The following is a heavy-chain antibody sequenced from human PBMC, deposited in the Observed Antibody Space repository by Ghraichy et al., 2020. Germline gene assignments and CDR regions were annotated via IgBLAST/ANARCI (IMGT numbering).Heavy chain of an antibody. D-gene: IGHD3-10*01. CDR2: INPSRGST. V-gene: IGHV1-46*01. J-gene: IGHJ4*02. Sequence: ASVKVSCKSSGDTFSINFVTWVRQAPGQGLEWMGMINPSRGSTTYPQKFQGRVTMTRDTSTSTVYMELTSLTPEDTAIYYCARGSGPTDYWGQGTLVTVSP. CDR3: ARGSGPTDY. CDR1: GDTFSINF.